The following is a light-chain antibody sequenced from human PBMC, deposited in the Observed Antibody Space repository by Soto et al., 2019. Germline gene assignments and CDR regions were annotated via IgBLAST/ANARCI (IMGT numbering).Light chain of an antibody. CDR2: YDS. Sequence: SYELTQPPSVSVAPGKTARITCGGNNSGSKSVHWYQQKPGQAPVLVIYYDSDRPSRIPERFSGSNSGNTATLTISSVAAGDEADYYCQVWDSSSDHYVVFGGGTKLTVL. J-gene: IGLJ2*01. V-gene: IGLV3-21*04. CDR3: QVWDSSSDHYVV. CDR1: NSGSKS.